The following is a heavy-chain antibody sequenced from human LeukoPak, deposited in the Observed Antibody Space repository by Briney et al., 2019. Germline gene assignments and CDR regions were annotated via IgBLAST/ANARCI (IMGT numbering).Heavy chain of an antibody. Sequence: GESLKISCTGSGYKFADYWISWVRQMPGRGLEWMGTFDPSASYDNYSPSLEGHVTFSADKSISAAYLQWTSLKASDTAIYYCARVRPGGSGSYSWGQGSLVTVSS. CDR1: GYKFADYW. CDR2: FDPSASYD. CDR3: ARVRPGGSGSYS. D-gene: IGHD3-10*01. V-gene: IGHV5-10-1*01. J-gene: IGHJ1*01.